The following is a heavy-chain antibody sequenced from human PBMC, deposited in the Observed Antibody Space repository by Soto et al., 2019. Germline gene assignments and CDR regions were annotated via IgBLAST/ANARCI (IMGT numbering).Heavy chain of an antibody. CDR1: GYSFTDYH. Sequence: ASVKVSCKASGYSFTDYHIHGVRQAPGQGLEWLGRINPKSGGTSTAQKFQGWVTMTTDTSISTASMELTRLTSDDTAIYYCARGDSTDCSNGVCSFFYNHDMDVWGQGTTVTVSS. J-gene: IGHJ6*02. D-gene: IGHD2-8*01. V-gene: IGHV1-2*04. CDR3: ARGDSTDCSNGVCSFFYNHDMDV. CDR2: INPKSGGT.